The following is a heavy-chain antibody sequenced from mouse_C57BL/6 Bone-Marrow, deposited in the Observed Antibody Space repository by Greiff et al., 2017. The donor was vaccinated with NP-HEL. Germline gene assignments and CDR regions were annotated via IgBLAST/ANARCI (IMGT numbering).Heavy chain of an antibody. V-gene: IGHV1-15*01. CDR3: TRTGAPDS. CDR1: GYTFTDYE. J-gene: IGHJ2*01. Sequence: QVQLKESGAELVRPGASVTLSCKASGYTFTDYEMHWVKQTPVHGLEWIGAIDPETGGTAYNQKFKGKAILTADKSSSTAYMELRSLISEDSAVYYCTRTGAPDSWARDTTLTVSS. CDR2: IDPETGGT. D-gene: IGHD3-1*01.